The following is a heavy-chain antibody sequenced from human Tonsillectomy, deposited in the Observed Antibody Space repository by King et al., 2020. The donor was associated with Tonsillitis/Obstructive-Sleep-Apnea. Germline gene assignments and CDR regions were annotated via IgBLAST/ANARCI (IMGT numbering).Heavy chain of an antibody. V-gene: IGHV3-48*02. J-gene: IGHJ4*02. CDR1: GFTLGSYS. CDR3: ARGRGYSYGYPDY. CDR2: IITSSRPI. D-gene: IGHD5-18*01. Sequence: VQLVESGGGLVQPGGSLRFSVEASGFTLGSYSMNWVRQAPGKGLEWFPYIITSSRPIYYADSVKGRFTNSRDKANNSLYLQRNSLRDEDTAVYYCARGRGYSYGYPDYWGQGTLVTVSS.